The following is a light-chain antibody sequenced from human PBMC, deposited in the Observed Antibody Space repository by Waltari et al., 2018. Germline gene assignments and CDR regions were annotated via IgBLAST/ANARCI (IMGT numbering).Light chain of an antibody. Sequence: QSALTPPASVSGSPGPSITISCTGTSSDVGTYNLVSWYQQHPGKAPKLMIYEGSKRTSGVSNRFSASKSGNTAALTISGLQAEVGADYYCCSYVGRTTYVVFGGGTKLTVL. V-gene: IGLV2-23*01. CDR1: SSDVGTYNL. CDR3: CSYVGRTTYVV. J-gene: IGLJ2*01. CDR2: EGS.